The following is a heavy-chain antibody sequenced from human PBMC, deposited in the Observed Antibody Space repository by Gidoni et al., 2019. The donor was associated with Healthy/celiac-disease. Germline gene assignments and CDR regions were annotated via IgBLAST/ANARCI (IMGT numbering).Heavy chain of an antibody. V-gene: IGHV4-34*01. D-gene: IGHD3-10*01. CDR1: GGSFSGYY. CDR2: INHSGST. J-gene: IGHJ4*02. Sequence: QVQLQQWGAGLLKPSETLSLTCAVYGGSFSGYYWSWIRQPPGKGLEWIGEINHSGSTNYNPSLKSRVTISVDTSKNQFSLKLSSVTAADTAVYYCARVVVRGVIGYWGQGTLVTVSS. CDR3: ARVVVRGVIGY.